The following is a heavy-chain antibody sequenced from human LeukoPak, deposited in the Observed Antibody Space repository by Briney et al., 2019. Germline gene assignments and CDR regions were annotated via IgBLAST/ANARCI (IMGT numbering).Heavy chain of an antibody. CDR2: IIPIFGTA. D-gene: IGHD6-19*01. V-gene: IGHV1-69*05. CDR1: GGTFSSYA. CDR3: ASGEAVAGTRVLDY. J-gene: IGHJ4*02. Sequence: SVKVSCKASGGTFSSYAISSVRQAPGQGLEWMGGIIPIFGTANYAQKFQGRVTITTDESTSTAYMELSSLRSEDTAVYYCASGEAVAGTRVLDYWGQGTLVTVSS.